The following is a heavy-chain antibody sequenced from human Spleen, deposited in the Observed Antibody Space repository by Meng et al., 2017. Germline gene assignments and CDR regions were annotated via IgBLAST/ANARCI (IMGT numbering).Heavy chain of an antibody. CDR1: GYSFTSSD. D-gene: IGHD4-23*01. Sequence: QVQLVQSGAEVKKPGASVKVSCKASGYSFTSSDNNWVRQATGQGLEWMGWMNPNSGDTGYAQNFQGRVTMTRSTSISTAYMELSSLRSEDTAVYFCATGDYGGNWGYWGQGTLVTVSS. CDR2: MNPNSGDT. J-gene: IGHJ4*02. CDR3: ATGDYGGNWGY. V-gene: IGHV1-8*01.